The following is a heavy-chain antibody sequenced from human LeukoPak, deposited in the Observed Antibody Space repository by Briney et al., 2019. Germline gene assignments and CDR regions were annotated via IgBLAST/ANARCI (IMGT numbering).Heavy chain of an antibody. CDR3: ARDMDCSGGSCHFTGPPHFDY. Sequence: ASVKVSCKASGYTFTGYYMHWVRQAPGQGLEWMGWINPNSGGTNYAQKFQGRVTMTRDTSISTAYMELSRLRSDDTAVYYCARDMDCSGGSCHFTGPPHFDYWGQGTLVTVSS. CDR2: INPNSGGT. D-gene: IGHD2-15*01. J-gene: IGHJ4*02. V-gene: IGHV1-2*02. CDR1: GYTFTGYY.